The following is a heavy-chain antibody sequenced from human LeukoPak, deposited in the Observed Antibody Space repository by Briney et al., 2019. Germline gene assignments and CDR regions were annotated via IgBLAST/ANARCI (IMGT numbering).Heavy chain of an antibody. CDR2: IYTSGST. J-gene: IGHJ3*02. V-gene: IGHV4-61*02. Sequence: SQTLSLTCTVSGGSISSGSYYWSWIRQPAGKGLEWIGRIYTSGSTNYNPSLKSRVTISVDTSKNQFSLKLSSVTAADTAVYYCARDRAKFGIFGVFTPAFDIWGQGTMVTVSS. D-gene: IGHD3-3*01. CDR3: ARDRAKFGIFGVFTPAFDI. CDR1: GGSISSGSYY.